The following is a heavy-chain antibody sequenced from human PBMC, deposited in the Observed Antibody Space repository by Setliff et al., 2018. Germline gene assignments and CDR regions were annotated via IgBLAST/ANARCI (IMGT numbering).Heavy chain of an antibody. D-gene: IGHD2-2*02. CDR3: ARDRQYCCSTSCYTSYFYYYAMDI. J-gene: IGHJ6*02. CDR2: INHSGST. CDR1: GGSISDYY. V-gene: IGHV4-34*01. Sequence: PSETLSLTCGGYGGSISDYYWSWIRQPPGKGLEWIGEINHSGSTNYNPSLKSRVTISLDTSRNQVSLKLSSVTAADTAVYYCARDRQYCCSTSCYTSYFYYYAMDIWGQGTTVTVSS.